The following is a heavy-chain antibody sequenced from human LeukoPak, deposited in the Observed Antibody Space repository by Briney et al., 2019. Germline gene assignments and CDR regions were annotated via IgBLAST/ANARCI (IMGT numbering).Heavy chain of an antibody. V-gene: IGHV3-74*01. CDR3: ARAQTGAPTDY. Sequence: GSLRLSCAASGFTFSNYAMYWVRQAPGKGLVWVSRISSDGSSIIYADSVKGRFTISRDIAKNTLYLQMNSLRAEDTAVYYCARAQTGAPTDYWGQGTLVTVSS. D-gene: IGHD1-26*01. J-gene: IGHJ4*02. CDR1: GFTFSNYA. CDR2: ISSDGSSI.